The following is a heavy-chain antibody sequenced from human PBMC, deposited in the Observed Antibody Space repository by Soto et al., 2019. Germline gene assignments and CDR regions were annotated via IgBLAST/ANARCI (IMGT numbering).Heavy chain of an antibody. CDR3: ERGFDILTFGFCLDY. Sequence: SETLSLTCTVSGGSMSSSSYYWGWIRQPPGKGLEWIANMYFSGFYSGSTSYNPSLKSRVTISVDTSKNQFSLQVSSVTAADTAVYYCERGFDILTFGFCLDYWGPGIPVTVSS. V-gene: IGHV4-39*01. CDR1: GGSMSSSSYY. J-gene: IGHJ4*02. CDR2: MYFSGFYSGST. D-gene: IGHD3-9*01.